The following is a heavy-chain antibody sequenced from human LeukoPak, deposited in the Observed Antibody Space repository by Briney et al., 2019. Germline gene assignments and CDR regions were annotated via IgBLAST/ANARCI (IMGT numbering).Heavy chain of an antibody. CDR1: GFTFDDYA. V-gene: IGHV3-23*01. Sequence: GGSLRLSCAASGFTFDDYAMHWVRQAPGKGLEWVSAISGSGGSTYYADSVKGRFTISRDNSKNTLYLQMNSLRAEDTAVYYCAKVRGWSDFDYWGQGTLVTVSS. CDR2: ISGSGGST. J-gene: IGHJ4*02. D-gene: IGHD6-19*01. CDR3: AKVRGWSDFDY.